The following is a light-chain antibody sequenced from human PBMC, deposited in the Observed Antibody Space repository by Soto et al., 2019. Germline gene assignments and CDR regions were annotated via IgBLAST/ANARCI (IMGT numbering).Light chain of an antibody. CDR2: VHSDGSH. CDR1: SGHSTYD. V-gene: IGLV4-69*01. Sequence: QLVVTQSPSASASLGASVKLTCTLDSGHSTYDIAWHQQQPEKGPQFLMKVHSDGSHNKGDGIPDRFSGSASGAERYLTISSLQSDDEADYYCQTWGPGIRVFGGGTKLTVL. J-gene: IGLJ3*02. CDR3: QTWGPGIRV.